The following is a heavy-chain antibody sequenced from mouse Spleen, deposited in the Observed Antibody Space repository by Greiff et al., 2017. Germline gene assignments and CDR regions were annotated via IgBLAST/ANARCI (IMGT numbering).Heavy chain of an antibody. CDR3: TRGSGAWFAY. D-gene: IGHD3-1*01. V-gene: IGHV6-6*02. CDR2: IRLKSNNYAT. CDR1: GFTFRNYW. J-gene: IGHJ3*01. Sequence: DVKLVESGGGLVQPGGAMKLSCVASGFTFRNYWMNWVRQSPEKGLEWVAEIRLKSNNYATHYAESVKGRFTISRDDSKSSVYLQMNNLRAEDTGIYYCTRGSGAWFAYWGQGTLVTVSA.